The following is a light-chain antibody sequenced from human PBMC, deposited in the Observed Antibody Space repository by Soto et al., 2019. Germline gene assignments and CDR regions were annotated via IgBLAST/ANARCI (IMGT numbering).Light chain of an antibody. J-gene: IGKJ5*01. Sequence: DIQLTQSPSFLSASVGDRVTITCRASQGLSSDLAWYQQKPGKAPKLLIYAASTLQSGVPSRFSGSGSGTEFTLANSSLQPEDFATYFCQEINSYPITFGQGTRLEIK. V-gene: IGKV1-9*01. CDR2: AAS. CDR1: QGLSSD. CDR3: QEINSYPIT.